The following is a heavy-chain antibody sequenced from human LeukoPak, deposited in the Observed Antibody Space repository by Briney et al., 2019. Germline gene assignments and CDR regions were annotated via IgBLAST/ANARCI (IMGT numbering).Heavy chain of an antibody. Sequence: GRSLRLSCAASGFTFSSYAMYWVRQAPGKGLEWVAFISYDGSNKYYADSVKGRFTISRDNSKNTLYLQMNSLRAEDTAVYYCARVLQTGAYYYYYYMDVWGKGTTVTVSS. D-gene: IGHD7-27*01. CDR1: GFTFSSYA. CDR3: ARVLQTGAYYYYYYMDV. CDR2: ISYDGSNK. J-gene: IGHJ6*03. V-gene: IGHV3-30-3*01.